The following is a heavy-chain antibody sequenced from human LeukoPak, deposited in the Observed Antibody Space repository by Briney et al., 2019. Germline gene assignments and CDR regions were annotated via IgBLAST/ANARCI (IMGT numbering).Heavy chain of an antibody. J-gene: IGHJ3*02. D-gene: IGHD3-22*01. CDR2: IYPGESDT. CDR1: GYGFTSYW. V-gene: IGHV5-51*01. CDR3: ARRVTYYYDSSGPATNDAFDI. Sequence: GESLKISCKGSGYGFTSYWIGWVRQMPGKGLEWMGIIYPGESDTRYSPSFQGQVTISADKSISTAYLQWSSLKASDTAMYYCARRVTYYYDSSGPATNDAFDIWGQGTMVTVSS.